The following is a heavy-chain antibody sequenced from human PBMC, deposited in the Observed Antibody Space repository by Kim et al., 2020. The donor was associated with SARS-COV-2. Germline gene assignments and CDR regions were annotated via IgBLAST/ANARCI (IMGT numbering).Heavy chain of an antibody. CDR2: ISWNSGSI. CDR1: GFTFDDYA. J-gene: IGHJ4*02. V-gene: IGHV3-9*01. D-gene: IGHD3-22*01. Sequence: GGSLRLSCAASGFTFDDYAMHWVRQAPGKGLEWVSGISWNSGSIGYADSVKGRFTISRDNAKNSLYLQMNSLRAEDTALYYCAKGGSSGYPFDYWGQGTLVTVSS. CDR3: AKGGSSGYPFDY.